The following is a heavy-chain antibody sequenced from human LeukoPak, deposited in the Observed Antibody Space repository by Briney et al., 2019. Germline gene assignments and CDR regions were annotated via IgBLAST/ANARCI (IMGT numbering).Heavy chain of an antibody. V-gene: IGHV1-8*02. Sequence: ASVKVSCKASGYTFTDYFMQWVRQAPGQGLEWMGWINPNSGSTSYAQKFQGRVTMTRNTSISTAYMELSSLRSEDTAVYYCARGEWGDKKDYWGQGTLVTVSS. CDR3: ARGEWGDKKDY. D-gene: IGHD1-26*01. CDR1: GYTFTDYF. CDR2: INPNSGST. J-gene: IGHJ4*02.